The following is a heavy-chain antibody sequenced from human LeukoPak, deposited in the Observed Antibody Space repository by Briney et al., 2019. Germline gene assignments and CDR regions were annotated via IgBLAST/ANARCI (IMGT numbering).Heavy chain of an antibody. CDR2: LNPSGGST. J-gene: IGHJ6*03. CDR3: ARGHRIAVVGTYYYYYMDV. CDR1: GYTFTSYY. Sequence: ASVKVSCKASGYTFTSYYMHWVRQAPGQGLEWMGILNPSGGSTSYAQKFQGRVTMTRDMSTSTVYMELSSLRSEDTAVYYCARGHRIAVVGTYYYYYMDVWGKGTTVTVSS. V-gene: IGHV1-46*01. D-gene: IGHD6-19*01.